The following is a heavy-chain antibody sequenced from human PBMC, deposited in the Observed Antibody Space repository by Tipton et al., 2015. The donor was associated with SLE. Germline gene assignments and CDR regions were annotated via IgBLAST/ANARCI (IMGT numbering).Heavy chain of an antibody. Sequence: SLRLSCAASGFTFSTSAMHWVRQAPGKGLEWVAVIWYDGSNKFYADSVKGRFPISRDNSKNTGSLQMNSLRVEDTAGYFCAGGRGGEFLDYWGQGTLVTVSS. D-gene: IGHD3-16*01. V-gene: IGHV3-33*03. CDR1: GFTFSTSA. CDR2: IWYDGSNK. J-gene: IGHJ4*02. CDR3: AGGRGGEFLDY.